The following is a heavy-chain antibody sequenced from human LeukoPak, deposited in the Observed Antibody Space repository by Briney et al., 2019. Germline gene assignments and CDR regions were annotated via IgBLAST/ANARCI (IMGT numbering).Heavy chain of an antibody. CDR1: GGSISSYY. CDR3: ARAPYYYGMDV. CDR2: INHSGST. V-gene: IGHV4-34*01. Sequence: SETLSLTCTVSGGSISSYYWSWIRQPPGKGLEWIGEINHSGSTNYNPSLKSRVTISVDTSKNQFSLKLSSVTAADTAVYYCARAPYYYGMDVWGQGTTVTVSS. J-gene: IGHJ6*02.